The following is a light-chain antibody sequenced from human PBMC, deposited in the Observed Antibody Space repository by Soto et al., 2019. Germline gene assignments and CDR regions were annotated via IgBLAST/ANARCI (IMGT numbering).Light chain of an antibody. CDR3: CSYAATYTP. CDR2: EVS. CDR1: SSDIGGFNY. Sequence: QSALTQPASVSGSPGQSITISCTGTSSDIGGFNYVSWYQQHPGTAPKLIIYEVSNRPSGVPDRFSGSKSGNTASLTISGLQAEDEADYYCCSYAATYTPFGGGTKLTVL. J-gene: IGLJ2*01. V-gene: IGLV2-14*01.